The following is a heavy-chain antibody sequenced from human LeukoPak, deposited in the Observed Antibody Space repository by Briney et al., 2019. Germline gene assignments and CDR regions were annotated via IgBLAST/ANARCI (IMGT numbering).Heavy chain of an antibody. CDR2: IIPIFGTA. Sequence: GASVRVSCKASGGTFSSYAISWVRQAPGQGLEWMGGIIPIFGTANYAQKFQGRVTITADKSTSTAYMELSSLRSEDTAVYYCARSYYGAGRYYFDYWGQGTLVTVSS. CDR3: ARSYYGAGRYYFDY. J-gene: IGHJ4*02. CDR1: GGTFSSYA. D-gene: IGHD4-17*01. V-gene: IGHV1-69*06.